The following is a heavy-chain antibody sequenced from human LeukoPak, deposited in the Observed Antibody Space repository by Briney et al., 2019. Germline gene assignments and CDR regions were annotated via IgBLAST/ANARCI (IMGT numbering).Heavy chain of an antibody. V-gene: IGHV3-23*01. J-gene: IGHJ4*02. CDR2: LSDGGSIT. CDR1: GFTFSDYA. Sequence: GGSLRLSCAASGFTFSDYAMSWVRQAPGKGLEWVSTLSDGGSITYYADSVKGRFTISRDNSKNTLYVQMNSLRAEDTAVYYCAKSYYYGSGTNYNPFDYWGQGTLVTVSS. CDR3: AKSYYYGSGTNYNPFDY. D-gene: IGHD3-10*01.